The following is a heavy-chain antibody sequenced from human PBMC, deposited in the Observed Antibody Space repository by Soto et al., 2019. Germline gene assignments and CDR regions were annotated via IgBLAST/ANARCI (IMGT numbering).Heavy chain of an antibody. J-gene: IGHJ4*02. CDR3: ATDSRTSGSYYTIDY. CDR2: FDPEDGET. CDR1: GYTLTELS. Sequence: QVQLVQSGAEVKKPGASVKVSCKIPGYTLTELSMHWVRQAPGKGLEWMGGFDPEDGETVYAQKFQGRVTMTEVTSTDTAYMELNSLRSEDTAVYYCATDSRTSGSYYTIDYWGQGTLVTVSS. D-gene: IGHD1-26*01. V-gene: IGHV1-24*01.